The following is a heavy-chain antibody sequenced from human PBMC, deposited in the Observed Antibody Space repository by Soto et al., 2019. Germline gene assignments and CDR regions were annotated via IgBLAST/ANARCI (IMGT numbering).Heavy chain of an antibody. D-gene: IGHD3-10*01. CDR2: IIPIFETT. CDR3: ASEAVYYGRPYFDY. Sequence: VQLVQSGAEVKKPGSSVKVSCKASGGTFTSFPFSWVRQAPGQGLEWMGGIIPIFETTNYAQKFRGRLTITADEPTTTAHMELTSLTSEDTAVYFCASEAVYYGRPYFDYWGQGTLVTVSS. J-gene: IGHJ4*02. V-gene: IGHV1-69*01. CDR1: GGTFTSFP.